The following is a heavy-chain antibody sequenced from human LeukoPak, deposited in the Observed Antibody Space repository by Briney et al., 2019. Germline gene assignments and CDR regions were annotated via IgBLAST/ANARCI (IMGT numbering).Heavy chain of an antibody. CDR3: AKDGYSWIAFDD. Sequence: GGSLRLSCAASGFTLSTYAMHWVRQAPGKGLEWVAYISGTGFTTDYADSVKGRFTISSDSTKNTLFLQMNSLRAEDTAIYDSAKDGYSWIAFDDWGQGTLVTVSS. D-gene: IGHD1-20*01. CDR2: ISGTGFTT. CDR1: GFTLSTYA. J-gene: IGHJ4*02. V-gene: IGHV3-23*01.